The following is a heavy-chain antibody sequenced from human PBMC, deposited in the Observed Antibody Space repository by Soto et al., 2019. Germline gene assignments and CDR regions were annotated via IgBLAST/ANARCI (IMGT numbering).Heavy chain of an antibody. CDR2: MNPNSRNT. CDR3: AREVGAGRFDP. D-gene: IGHD1-26*01. Sequence: QVQLVQSGAEVKKPGASVKVSCKASGYTFTSYDINWVRQATGQGLEWMGWMNPNSRNTGYAQKFQGRVPMTTNTSLSTAYLELSSLRSEDTAEYYCAREVGAGRFDPWGQGTLVTVSS. CDR1: GYTFTSYD. J-gene: IGHJ5*02. V-gene: IGHV1-8*01.